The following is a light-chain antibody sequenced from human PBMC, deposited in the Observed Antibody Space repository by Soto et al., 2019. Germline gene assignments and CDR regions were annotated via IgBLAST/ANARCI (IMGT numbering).Light chain of an antibody. Sequence: IVLTQSPATLSLSPGERATLSCRASQSVSTYLAWYQQKGGQAPRLLIYDASSRATGIPARFSGSGSGTDFTLTISNLDPEDFAVYYCQQRSDWPTFGGGTTVEIK. V-gene: IGKV3-11*01. CDR1: QSVSTY. J-gene: IGKJ4*01. CDR2: DAS. CDR3: QQRSDWPT.